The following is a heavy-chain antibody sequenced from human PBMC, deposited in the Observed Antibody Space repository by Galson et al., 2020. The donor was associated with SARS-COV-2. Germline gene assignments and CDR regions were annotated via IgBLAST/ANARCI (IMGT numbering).Heavy chain of an antibody. CDR1: GFTFSSYA. D-gene: IGHD2-2*01. Sequence: TGGSLRLSCAASGFTFSSYAMSWVRQAPGRGLEWVSTITTSGTSKYYADSVKGRFTISRDNSKNTLYLQMNSLRAEDTAVYYCAKGRVTAAVERFDPWGQGTLVTVSS. V-gene: IGHV3-23*05. CDR3: AKGRVTAAVERFDP. J-gene: IGHJ5*02. CDR2: ITTSGTSK.